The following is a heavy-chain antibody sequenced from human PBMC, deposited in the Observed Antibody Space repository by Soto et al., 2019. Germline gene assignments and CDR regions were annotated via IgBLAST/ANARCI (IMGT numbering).Heavy chain of an antibody. D-gene: IGHD1-7*01. V-gene: IGHV3-15*01. J-gene: IGHJ5*02. CDR1: GFTFSNAW. CDR2: IKSKTDGGTT. Sequence: GGSLRLSCAASGFTFSNAWMSWVRQAPGKGLEWVGRIKSKTDGGTTDYAAPVKGRFTISRDDSKNTLYLQMNSLKTEDTAVYYCTTGATGTSVSWFDPWGQGTLVTVSS. CDR3: TTGATGTSVSWFDP.